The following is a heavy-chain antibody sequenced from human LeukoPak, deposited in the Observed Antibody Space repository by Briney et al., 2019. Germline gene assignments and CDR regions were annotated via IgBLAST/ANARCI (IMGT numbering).Heavy chain of an antibody. J-gene: IGHJ4*02. CDR3: TRRLADSSGSLDY. D-gene: IGHD3-22*01. Sequence: GGSLTLSCAASGFTFSGSAMHWVRQASGKGLEWVGRIRSKANSYATAYAASVKGRFTISRDDSKNTAYLQMNSLKTEDTAVYYCTRRLADSSGSLDYWGQGTLVTVSS. CDR1: GFTFSGSA. CDR2: IRSKANSYAT. V-gene: IGHV3-73*01.